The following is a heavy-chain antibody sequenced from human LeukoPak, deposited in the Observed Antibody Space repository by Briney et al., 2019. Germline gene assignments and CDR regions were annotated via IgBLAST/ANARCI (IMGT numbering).Heavy chain of an antibody. CDR1: GFTFSNAW. Sequence: GGSLRLSCSASGFTFSNAWMNWVRQAPGKGLEWVGRIKSRADGGTTDHAGPVKGRFTISRDDSKNTVYLQMNSLQTEDTAVYYCTTFVVRASGFFDFWGQGTLVTVSS. J-gene: IGHJ4*02. CDR3: TTFVVRASGFFDF. CDR2: IKSRADGGTT. D-gene: IGHD3-10*01. V-gene: IGHV3-15*01.